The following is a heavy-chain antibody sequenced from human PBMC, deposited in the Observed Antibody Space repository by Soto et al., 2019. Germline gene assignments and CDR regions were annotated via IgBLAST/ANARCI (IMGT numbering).Heavy chain of an antibody. Sequence: QLQLQESGPGLVKPSETLSLTCTVSGGSISSGSYYWGWIRQPPGTGLDWIGSIYYGGSTYYNPSLKSRVTISVDTSKNRFSLKLSSVTAADTAVYYCARQSAVAGNWFDPWGQGTLVTVSS. J-gene: IGHJ5*02. CDR2: IYYGGST. CDR3: ARQSAVAGNWFDP. V-gene: IGHV4-39*01. D-gene: IGHD6-19*01. CDR1: GGSISSGSYY.